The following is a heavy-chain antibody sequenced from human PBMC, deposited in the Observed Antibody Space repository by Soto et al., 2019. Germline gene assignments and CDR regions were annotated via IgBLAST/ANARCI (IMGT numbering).Heavy chain of an antibody. Sequence: EVQLLESGGGMVEPRGSLKLSCAASGFSFGTYVMNWVRQAPGKGLEWVSGISGSGGRAYSADSVKGRFTISRDNSRNTLYLQMNSLRAEDTAIYYCAMTRLYDTGTNDYHRDALDIWGQGTQVTVSS. CDR1: GFSFGTYV. J-gene: IGHJ3*02. V-gene: IGHV3-23*01. D-gene: IGHD3-22*01. CDR2: ISGSGGRA. CDR3: AMTRLYDTGTNDYHRDALDI.